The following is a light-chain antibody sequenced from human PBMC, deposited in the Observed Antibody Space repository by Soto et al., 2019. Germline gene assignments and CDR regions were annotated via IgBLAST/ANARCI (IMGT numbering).Light chain of an antibody. Sequence: QAVVTQEPSLTVSPGGTVTLTCDSNTGPVTSDLFPYWFQQKPGQAPKILIYNTDRTQFWTPARFSGSLLGGKAALTLSAAQPEDEAEYYCLLSYPGVRVFGTGTQLTVL. CDR1: TGPVTSDLF. V-gene: IGLV7-46*01. J-gene: IGLJ1*01. CDR2: NTD. CDR3: LLSYPGVRV.